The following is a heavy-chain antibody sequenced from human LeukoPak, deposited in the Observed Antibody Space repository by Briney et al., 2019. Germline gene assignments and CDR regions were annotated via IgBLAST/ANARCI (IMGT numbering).Heavy chain of an antibody. J-gene: IGHJ5*02. Sequence: GESLKISCKGSGYSFTSYWISWVRQMPGKGLEWMGRIDPSDSYTNYSPSFQGHVTISADKSISTAYLQWSSLKASDTAMYYCARRVWPEGYYGSGSYLFANWFDPWGQGTLVTVSS. CDR1: GYSFTSYW. V-gene: IGHV5-10-1*01. CDR3: ARRVWPEGYYGSGSYLFANWFDP. CDR2: IDPSDSYT. D-gene: IGHD3-10*01.